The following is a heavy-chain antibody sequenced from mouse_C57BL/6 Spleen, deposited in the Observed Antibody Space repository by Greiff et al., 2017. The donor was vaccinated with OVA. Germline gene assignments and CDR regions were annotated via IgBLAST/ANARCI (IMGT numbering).Heavy chain of an antibody. D-gene: IGHD2-3*01. Sequence: EVQLQQSGPVLVKPGASVKMSCKASGYTFTDYYMNWVKQSHGKSLEWIGVINPYNGGTSYNQKFKGKATLTVDKSSSTAYMELNSLTSEDSAVYYCARRRWLLLLMDYWGQGTSVTVSS. CDR2: INPYNGGT. CDR1: GYTFTDYY. CDR3: ARRRWLLLLMDY. J-gene: IGHJ4*01. V-gene: IGHV1-19*01.